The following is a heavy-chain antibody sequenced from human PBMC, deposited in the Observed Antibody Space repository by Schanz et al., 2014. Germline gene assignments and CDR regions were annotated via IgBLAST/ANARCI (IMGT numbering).Heavy chain of an antibody. CDR2: FNDGGVNK. CDR1: GFGFSSYS. CDR3: ARPPHDSSGYYPFDY. Sequence: VQLVESGGGVVQPGRSLRLSCAASGFGFSSYSMNWVRQAPGKGLEWVSSFNDGGVNKYYADSVKGRFTISSDNSKSTLYLQMNSLRAEDTAVYYCARPPHDSSGYYPFDYWGQGTLVTVSS. J-gene: IGHJ4*02. V-gene: IGHV3-23*04. D-gene: IGHD3-22*01.